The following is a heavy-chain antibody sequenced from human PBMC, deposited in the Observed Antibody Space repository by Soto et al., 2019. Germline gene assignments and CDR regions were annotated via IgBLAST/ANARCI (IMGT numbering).Heavy chain of an antibody. Sequence: EVQLLESGGGLVQPGGSLRLSCAASGFTFTSYAMTWVRQAPGKGLEWVSTVSGSGGTYYADSVKGRFTISRDNSKNTMYLQMNSLRAGDSAVYYCAKDSMMALYGYFDLWGRGTLVTVSS. CDR1: GFTFTSYA. J-gene: IGHJ2*01. D-gene: IGHD3-16*01. V-gene: IGHV3-23*01. CDR3: AKDSMMALYGYFDL. CDR2: VSGSGGT.